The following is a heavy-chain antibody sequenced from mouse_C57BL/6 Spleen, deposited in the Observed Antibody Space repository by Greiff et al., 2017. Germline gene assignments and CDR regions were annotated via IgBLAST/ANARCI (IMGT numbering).Heavy chain of an antibody. V-gene: IGHV1-15*01. CDR1: GYTFTDYE. CDR3: TRTNWDGGDY. D-gene: IGHD4-1*02. Sequence: QVQLQQSGAELVRPGASVTLSCKASGYTFTDYEMHWVKQTPVHGLEWIGAIDPETGGTAYNQKFKGKAILTADKSSSTAYMELRSLTSEDSAVYYCTRTNWDGGDYWGQGTTLTVSS. J-gene: IGHJ2*01. CDR2: IDPETGGT.